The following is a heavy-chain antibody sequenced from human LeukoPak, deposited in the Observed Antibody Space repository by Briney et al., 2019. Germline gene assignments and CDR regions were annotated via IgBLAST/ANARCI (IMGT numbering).Heavy chain of an antibody. J-gene: IGHJ5*02. CDR2: MNPNTGGT. CDR3: ARGTGSSWFDP. Sequence: ASVKVSCKVSGYIFSTYYIHWMRPAPGQGLDWMGWMNPNTGGTTYAQNFQGRVTMTRDTSISTAYMQLSRLIFDDTAVYYCARGTGSSWFDPWGQGTQVTVSS. D-gene: IGHD3/OR15-3a*01. V-gene: IGHV1-2*02. CDR1: GYIFSTYY.